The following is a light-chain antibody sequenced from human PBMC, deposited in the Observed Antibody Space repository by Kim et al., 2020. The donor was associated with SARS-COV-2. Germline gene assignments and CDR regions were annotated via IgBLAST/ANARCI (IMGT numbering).Light chain of an antibody. J-gene: IGLJ3*02. CDR1: SGHSTYI. V-gene: IGLV4-60*03. Sequence: QPALTQSSSASASLGSSVKLTCTLSSGHSTYIIAWHQQQPGKAPRYLMKLEGSGNYNKGSGIPDRFSGSSSGADRYLSISNLQSEDEADYFCETWDSNTRVFGGGTQLTVL. CDR3: ETWDSNTRV. CDR2: LEGSGNY.